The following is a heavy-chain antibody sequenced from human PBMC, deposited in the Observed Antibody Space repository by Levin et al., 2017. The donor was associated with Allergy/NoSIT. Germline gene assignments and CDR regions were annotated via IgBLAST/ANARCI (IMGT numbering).Heavy chain of an antibody. Sequence: ASVKVSCKASGYTFTGYYMHWVRQAPGQGLEWMGRINPNSGGTNYAQKFQGRVTMTRDTSISTAYMELSRLRSDDTAVYYCARDKTQPYLADGSGSYYTPGGYYYYMDGWGKGTTVTVSS. CDR1: GYTFTGYY. V-gene: IGHV1-2*06. CDR3: ARDKTQPYLADGSGSYYTPGGYYYYMDG. D-gene: IGHD3-10*01. CDR2: INPNSGGT. J-gene: IGHJ6*03.